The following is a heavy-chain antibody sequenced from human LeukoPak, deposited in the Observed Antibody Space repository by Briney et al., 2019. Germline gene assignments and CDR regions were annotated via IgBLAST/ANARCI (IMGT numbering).Heavy chain of an antibody. Sequence: GASVKVSCKASGGTFSSYAISWVRQAPGQGLEWMGGIIPISGTANYAQKFQGRVTITTDESTSTAYMELSSLRSEDTAVYYCATPRSPDWYFDLWGRGTLVTVSS. CDR2: IIPISGTA. CDR1: GGTFSSYA. CDR3: ATPRSPDWYFDL. J-gene: IGHJ2*01. V-gene: IGHV1-69*05.